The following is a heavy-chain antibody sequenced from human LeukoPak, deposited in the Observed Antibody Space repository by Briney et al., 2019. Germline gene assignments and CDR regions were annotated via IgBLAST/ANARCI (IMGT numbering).Heavy chain of an antibody. Sequence: PGGSLRLSCAASGFTFSKNAMHWVRQAPGKGLEWVAVISVDGRDLYHADSVKGRFTISRDNSKNTLYLQMNSLRAEDTAVYYCAREMYSGDAFDIWGQGTMVTVSS. J-gene: IGHJ3*02. D-gene: IGHD1-26*01. V-gene: IGHV3-30*04. CDR1: GFTFSKNA. CDR3: AREMYSGDAFDI. CDR2: ISVDGRDL.